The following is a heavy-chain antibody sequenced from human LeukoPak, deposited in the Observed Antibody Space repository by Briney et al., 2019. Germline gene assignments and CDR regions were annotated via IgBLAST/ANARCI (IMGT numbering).Heavy chain of an antibody. CDR2: MSSGGSTI. V-gene: IGHV3-48*01. Sequence: GGSLRLSCAASGFTFSPYSVNWVRQAPGKGLEWVSYMSSGGSTIYYADSVKGRFTISRDNAKNSLYLQMNSLRAEDTAVYYCAKDLGLQELYYYYYMDVWGKGTTVTVSS. D-gene: IGHD3-16*01. CDR1: GFTFSPYS. CDR3: AKDLGLQELYYYYYMDV. J-gene: IGHJ6*03.